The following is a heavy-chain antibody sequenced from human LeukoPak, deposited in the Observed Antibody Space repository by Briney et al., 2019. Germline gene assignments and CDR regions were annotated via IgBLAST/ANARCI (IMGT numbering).Heavy chain of an antibody. Sequence: GSLRLSCAASGFDVSINYMNWIRQSPEKGLEWVSIIHNDGSTYYADSVKGRFTVSRDNSKNTVSLQMDSLRVDDTGIYYCARGFLQLTPYYFDYWGQGALVTVSS. CDR2: IHNDGST. CDR3: ARGFLQLTPYYFDY. V-gene: IGHV3-66*01. CDR1: GFDVSINY. D-gene: IGHD1-1*01. J-gene: IGHJ4*02.